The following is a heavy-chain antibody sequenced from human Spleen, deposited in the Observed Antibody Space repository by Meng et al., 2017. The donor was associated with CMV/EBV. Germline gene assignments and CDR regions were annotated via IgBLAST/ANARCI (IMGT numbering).Heavy chain of an antibody. CDR2: INPKSGGT. CDR1: GYTFTGFY. D-gene: IGHD1-1*01. CDR3: AREQRAPSLDP. V-gene: IGHV1-2*02. J-gene: IGHJ5*02. Sequence: CKASGYTFTGFYVHWVRQAPGQGLEWMGWINPKSGGTIYAQNFLGRVTLTTDTSISTAYMELSRLTSDDTAVYYCAREQRAPSLDPWGQGTLVTVFS.